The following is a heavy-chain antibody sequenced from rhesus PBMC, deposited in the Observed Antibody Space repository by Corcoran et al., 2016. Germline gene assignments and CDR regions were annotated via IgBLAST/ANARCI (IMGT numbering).Heavy chain of an antibody. CDR1: GGSIISRYS. CDR2: ISGSTGST. J-gene: IGHJ4*01. V-gene: IGHV4-65*01. CDR3: ARDYGSNYVYFDY. Sequence: QVQLQASGPVLVKPSETLSLPCAVSGGSIISRYSCRWIRQSPRQGLEWIGYISGSTGSTYYNHSLKSRVTSSTDTSKNQFSLKLSSVTAADTAVYYCARDYGSNYVYFDYWGQGVLVTVSS. D-gene: IGHD4-29*01.